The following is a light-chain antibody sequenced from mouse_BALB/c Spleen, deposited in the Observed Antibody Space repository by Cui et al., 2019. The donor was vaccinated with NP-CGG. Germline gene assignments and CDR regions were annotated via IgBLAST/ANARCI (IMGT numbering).Light chain of an antibody. CDR2: GTN. V-gene: IGLV1*01. CDR3: ALWYSNHWV. CDR1: TGAVTTSNY. J-gene: IGLJ1*01. Sequence: QAVVTQESARTISPGETVTLTCRSSTGAVTTSNYANWVQEKPDHLFTGLMGGTNNRAPGVPARFSGSLIGDKAALTITGAQTEDEAIYFCALWYSNHWVFGGGTKLTVL.